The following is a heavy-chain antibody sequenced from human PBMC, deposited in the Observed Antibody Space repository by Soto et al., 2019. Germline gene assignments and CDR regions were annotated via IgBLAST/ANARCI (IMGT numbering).Heavy chain of an antibody. CDR3: ARRGPYSSSSW. CDR1: GYSFTTYD. Sequence: GASVKVSCKASGYSFTTYDLTWVRQATGQGLEWMGWMDPKNGNTDYAQKFQGRISMTRDTSTGTAYMELSSLTSEDTALYYCARRGPYSSSSWWGQGTLVTLSS. J-gene: IGHJ1*01. CDR2: MDPKNGNT. D-gene: IGHD6-6*01. V-gene: IGHV1-8*01.